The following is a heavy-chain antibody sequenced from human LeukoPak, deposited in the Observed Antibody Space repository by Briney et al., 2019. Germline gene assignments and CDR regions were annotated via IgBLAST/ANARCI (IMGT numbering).Heavy chain of an antibody. J-gene: IGHJ4*02. Sequence: PGGSLRLSCAASGFTVSSNYMSWVRQAPGKGLEWVSYISSSGSTIYYADSVKGRFTISRDNAKNSLYLQMNSLRAEDTAVYYCARDTIGQQWLVPYWGQGTLVTVSS. CDR3: ARDTIGQQWLVPY. CDR2: ISSSGSTI. V-gene: IGHV3-11*04. CDR1: GFTVSSNY. D-gene: IGHD6-19*01.